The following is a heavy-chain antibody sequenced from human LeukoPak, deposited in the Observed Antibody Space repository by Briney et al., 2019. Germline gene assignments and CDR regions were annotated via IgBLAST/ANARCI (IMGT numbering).Heavy chain of an antibody. CDR1: GFAFSNTG. CDR3: ARVGGGAWPFDY. Sequence: GGSLRLSCAASGFAFSNTGMTWVRQAPGRGLEWVSTISPTGEGTHYADSVKGRFTISRDNSKNTLSLEMNSLRADDTATYYCARVGGGAWPFDYWGKGTRFIVTS. CDR2: ISPTGEGT. J-gene: IGHJ4*02. V-gene: IGHV3-23*01. D-gene: IGHD3-16*01.